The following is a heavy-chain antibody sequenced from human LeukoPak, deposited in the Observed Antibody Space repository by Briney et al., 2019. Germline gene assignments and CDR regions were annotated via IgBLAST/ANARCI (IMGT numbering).Heavy chain of an antibody. CDR3: TIKILYSGVETPTDPEEFFQH. J-gene: IGHJ1*01. Sequence: ASVRVSCKASGYTFRDHYMHWVRQVPGQGPEWMGRINLYHGVTNYAQKFQGRVTMTHDGASSAYMDLSNLRPDDTAIYYCTIKILYSGVETPTDPEEFFQHWGQGTLITVSS. D-gene: IGHD5-24*01. CDR1: GYTFRDHY. CDR2: INLYHGVT. V-gene: IGHV1-2*06.